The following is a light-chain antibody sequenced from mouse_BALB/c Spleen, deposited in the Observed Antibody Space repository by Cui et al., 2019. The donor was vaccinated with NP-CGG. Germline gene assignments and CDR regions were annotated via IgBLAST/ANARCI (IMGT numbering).Light chain of an antibody. CDR2: GTN. CDR1: TGAVTTSNY. Sequence: QDAVTTESSPTTSPGETVTLTCRSSTGAVTTSNYANWVQEKPDHLFTGLIGGTNNRVPGVPARFSGSLIGDKAALTITGAQTEDEAIYFCALWYSNHWMFGGGTKLTVL. CDR3: ALWYSNHWM. V-gene: IGLV1*01. J-gene: IGLJ1*01.